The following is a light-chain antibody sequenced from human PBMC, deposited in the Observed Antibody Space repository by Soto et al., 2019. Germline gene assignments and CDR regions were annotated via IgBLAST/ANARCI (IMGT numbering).Light chain of an antibody. CDR2: AAS. J-gene: IGKJ4*01. CDR1: QGIRND. Sequence: AIQMTQSPSSLSASVGDRVTITCRASQGIRNDLGWYQQKPGKAPKILIYAASSLQSGVPSTFSGSGSGTDFTLTISRLQPEDFATYYCLQAYNYPLTFGGGTKVDIK. CDR3: LQAYNYPLT. V-gene: IGKV1-6*01.